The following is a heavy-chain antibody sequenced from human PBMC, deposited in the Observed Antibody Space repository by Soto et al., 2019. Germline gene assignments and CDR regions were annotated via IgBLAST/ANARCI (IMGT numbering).Heavy chain of an antibody. Sequence: QVQLVESGGGVVQPGRSLRLSCAASGFTFSSYGMHWVRQAPGKGLEWVAVISYDGSNKYYANSVKGRFTISRDNSKNTLYLQMSSLRAEATAVYYCVKDGSSGWPYYSGMDVWGQGTTVTVSS. CDR3: VKDGSSGWPYYSGMDV. D-gene: IGHD6-19*01. V-gene: IGHV3-30*18. CDR2: ISYDGSNK. J-gene: IGHJ6*02. CDR1: GFTFSSYG.